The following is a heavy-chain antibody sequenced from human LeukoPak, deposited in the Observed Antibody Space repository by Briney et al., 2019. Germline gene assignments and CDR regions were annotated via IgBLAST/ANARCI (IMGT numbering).Heavy chain of an antibody. Sequence: PGGSLRLSCAASGFTFSSCEMNWVRQAPGKGLEWVSYISTTGSSIYYADSVKGRFTISRDNVKNLLYLQMNSLRAEDTAVYYCARVQRGIAVALDYWGQGTLATVSS. V-gene: IGHV3-48*03. J-gene: IGHJ4*02. CDR1: GFTFSSCE. CDR2: ISTTGSSI. D-gene: IGHD6-19*01. CDR3: ARVQRGIAVALDY.